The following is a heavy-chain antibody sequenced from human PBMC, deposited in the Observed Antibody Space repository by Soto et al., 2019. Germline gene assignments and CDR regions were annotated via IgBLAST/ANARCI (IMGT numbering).Heavy chain of an antibody. Sequence: GGSLRLSCAASGFTFSNAWMSWVRQSPGKGLEWVGRIKSKTDGGTTDYAAPVKGRFTISRDDSKNTLYLQMNSLKTEDTAVYYCTTVDSNYYGMDVWGQGTTVTVSS. V-gene: IGHV3-15*01. CDR2: IKSKTDGGTT. CDR1: GFTFSNAW. CDR3: TTVDSNYYGMDV. D-gene: IGHD4-4*01. J-gene: IGHJ6*02.